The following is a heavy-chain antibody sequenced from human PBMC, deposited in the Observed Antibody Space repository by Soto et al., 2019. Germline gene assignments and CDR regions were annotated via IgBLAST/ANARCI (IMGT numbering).Heavy chain of an antibody. CDR2: ISYDGSNK. V-gene: IGHV3-30*18. D-gene: IGHD6-19*01. Sequence: QVQLVESGGGVVQPGRSLRLSCAASGFTFSSYGMHWVRQAPGKGLEWVAVISYDGSNKYYADSVKGRFTISRDNSKNTLYLQMNSLRAEDTAVYYCAKERAGPFDYWGQGTLVTVSS. J-gene: IGHJ4*02. CDR1: GFTFSSYG. CDR3: AKERAGPFDY.